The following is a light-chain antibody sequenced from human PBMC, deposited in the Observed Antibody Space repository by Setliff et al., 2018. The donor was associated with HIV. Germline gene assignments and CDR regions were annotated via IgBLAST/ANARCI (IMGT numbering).Light chain of an antibody. CDR2: DVS. V-gene: IGLV2-11*01. Sequence: QSVLTQPRSVSGSPGQSVTLSCTGSSSDVGAYNYVSWYQQYPGKAPKLIIYDVSKRPSGVPDRFSGSKSGDTASLTISGLQAEDEADYFCSSYRRTNTWVFGGGTK. J-gene: IGLJ3*02. CDR1: SSDVGAYNY. CDR3: SSYRRTNTWV.